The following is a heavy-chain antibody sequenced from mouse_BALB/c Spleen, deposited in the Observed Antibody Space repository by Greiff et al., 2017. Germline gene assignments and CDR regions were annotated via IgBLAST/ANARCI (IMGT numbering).Heavy chain of an antibody. D-gene: IGHD3-2*02. J-gene: IGHJ1*01. Sequence: QVQLKQSGPGLVQPSPRLSFPCTVSGFSLTSYGVHWVRQSPGKGLEWLGVLWSGGSTDYNAAFISRLSMCKDNSKCQVFFKMNSLQANDTAMYYCDRIGYCSRGEYVDVWGAGTTVTVSS. CDR3: DRIGYCSRGEYVDV. V-gene: IGHV2-2*02. CDR2: LWSGGST. CDR1: GFSLTSYG.